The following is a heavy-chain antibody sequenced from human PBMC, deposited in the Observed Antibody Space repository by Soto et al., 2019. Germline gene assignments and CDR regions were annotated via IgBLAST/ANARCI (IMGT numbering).Heavy chain of an antibody. V-gene: IGHV4-30-4*01. J-gene: IGHJ3*02. D-gene: IGHD3-22*01. CDR1: GGSISSGDYY. CDR3: ARATHYYDSSGLGTDAFDI. Sequence: QVQLQESGPGLVKPSQTLSLTCTVSGGSISSGDYYWSWIRQPPGKGLEWIGYIYYSGSTYYSPSLKSRVTISVDTSKNQFSLKLSSVTAADTAVYYCARATHYYDSSGLGTDAFDIWGQGTMVTVSS. CDR2: IYYSGST.